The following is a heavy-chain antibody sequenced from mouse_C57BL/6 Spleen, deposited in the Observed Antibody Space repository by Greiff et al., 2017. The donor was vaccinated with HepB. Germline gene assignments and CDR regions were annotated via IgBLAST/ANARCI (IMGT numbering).Heavy chain of an antibody. Sequence: QVQLKESGPELVKPGASVKISCKASGYAFSSSWMNWVKQRPGKGLEWIGRIYPGDGDTNYNGKFKGKATLTADKSSSTAYMQLSSLTSEDSAVYFCAREMITTRYFDYWGQGTTLTVSS. CDR2: IYPGDGDT. V-gene: IGHV1-82*01. D-gene: IGHD2-4*01. CDR1: GYAFSSSW. J-gene: IGHJ2*01. CDR3: AREMITTRYFDY.